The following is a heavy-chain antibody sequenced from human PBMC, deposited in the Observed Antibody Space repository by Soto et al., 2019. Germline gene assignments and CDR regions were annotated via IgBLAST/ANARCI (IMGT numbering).Heavy chain of an antibody. J-gene: IGHJ4*02. Sequence: SVKVSCKASGYTFTGYYMHWVRQAPGQGLEWMGWINPNSGGTNYAQKFQGWVTMTRDTSISTAYMELSRLRSDDTAVYYCARDLFRVDYYDSSGYPDYWGQGTLVTVSS. CDR3: ARDLFRVDYYDSSGYPDY. CDR1: GYTFTGYY. D-gene: IGHD3-22*01. CDR2: INPNSGGT. V-gene: IGHV1-2*04.